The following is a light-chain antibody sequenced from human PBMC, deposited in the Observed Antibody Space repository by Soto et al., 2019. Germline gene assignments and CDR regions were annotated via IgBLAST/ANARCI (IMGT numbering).Light chain of an antibody. CDR3: SSYTGTSTQV. V-gene: IGLV2-14*01. J-gene: IGLJ1*01. CDR1: SSDVGGYNY. CDR2: EVS. Sequence: QSALTQPASVSGSPGQSITISCTGTSSDVGGYNYVSWYQQHPGKAPKVMIYEVSNRPSGVSNRFSGSKSGSTASLTISGLRTEDEANYYCSSYTGTSTQVFGTGTKVTVL.